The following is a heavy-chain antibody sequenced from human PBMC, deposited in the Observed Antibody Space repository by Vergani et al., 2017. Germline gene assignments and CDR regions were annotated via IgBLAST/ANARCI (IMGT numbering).Heavy chain of an antibody. CDR3: SIEPTGDGYNSRRGAFDI. V-gene: IGHV1-8*01. J-gene: IGHJ3*02. Sequence: QVQLVQSGAEVKKPGASVKVSCKASGYTFTSYAINWVRQATGQGLEWMGWMNPNSGNTGYAQKFQGRVTMTRNTSISTAYMELSCLRSEDTAVYYCSIEPTGDGYNSRRGAFDIWGQGTMVTVSS. CDR2: MNPNSGNT. CDR1: GYTFTSYA. D-gene: IGHD5-24*01.